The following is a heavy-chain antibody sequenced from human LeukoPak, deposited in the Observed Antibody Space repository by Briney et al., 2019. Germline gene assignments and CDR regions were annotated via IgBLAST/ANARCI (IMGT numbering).Heavy chain of an antibody. J-gene: IGHJ6*03. Sequence: SETLSLTCTVSGASFNSDDQYWNWIRQSPGKGLEWIGEINGYTGNTNYNPSLNSRVSISLEKSKNQFSLELRSVTAADTAVYYCATRDAPPGYYYYMDVWGIGTTVTVSS. D-gene: IGHD2-2*01. CDR2: INGYTGNT. CDR1: GASFNSDDQY. CDR3: ATRDAPPGYYYYMDV. V-gene: IGHV4-61*08.